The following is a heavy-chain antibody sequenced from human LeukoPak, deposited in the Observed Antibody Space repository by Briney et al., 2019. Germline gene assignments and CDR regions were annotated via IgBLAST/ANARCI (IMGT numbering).Heavy chain of an antibody. CDR2: IKQDGSEK. Sequence: GGSLRLSCAASGFTFSSYWMSWVRQAPGKGLEWVANIKQDGSEKYYVDSVKGRFTISRDNSKNTLYLQMDSLRAEDTAVYYCARGVATVGEFDYWGQGTLVTVSS. J-gene: IGHJ4*02. CDR1: GFTFSSYW. V-gene: IGHV3-7*01. CDR3: ARGVATVGEFDY. D-gene: IGHD3-10*01.